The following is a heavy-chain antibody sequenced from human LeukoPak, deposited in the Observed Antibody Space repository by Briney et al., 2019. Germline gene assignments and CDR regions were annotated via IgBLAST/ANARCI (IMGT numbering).Heavy chain of an antibody. V-gene: IGHV1-46*01. J-gene: IGHJ4*02. CDR3: ARDWGNTRTYSWGYYFDY. D-gene: IGHD3-10*01. Sequence: ASVKISCKASGYTFTSYYVHWVRQAPGQGLEWMGIINPSAGGTQYAQNFQGRVTMTRDTSTSTVYMELTSLRSEDTAVYFCARDWGNTRTYSWGYYFDYWGQGTLVTASS. CDR1: GYTFTSYY. CDR2: INPSAGGT.